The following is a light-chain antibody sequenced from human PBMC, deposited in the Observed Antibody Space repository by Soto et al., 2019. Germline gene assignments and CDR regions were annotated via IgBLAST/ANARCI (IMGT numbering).Light chain of an antibody. Sequence: ETLMTQSPATLSLFPGERATLSCRASQSVSNNLAWYQQKSGQSPRLLIYGASTRATGIPARFSGSGSETDFTLTISSLQSEDFAVYYCQQYNNWPRTFGHGTKVDIK. CDR1: QSVSNN. V-gene: IGKV3-15*01. CDR2: GAS. J-gene: IGKJ1*01. CDR3: QQYNNWPRT.